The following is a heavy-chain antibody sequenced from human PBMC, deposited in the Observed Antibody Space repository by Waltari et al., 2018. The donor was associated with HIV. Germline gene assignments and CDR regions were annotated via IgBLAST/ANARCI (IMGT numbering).Heavy chain of an antibody. CDR2: ITSSGGNT. CDR1: GFAFSSYA. D-gene: IGHD2-15*01. CDR3: AKGTVTACNDASCFPLDA. V-gene: IGHV3-23*01. Sequence: EVQLLESGGGLVQPGGSLRLSCAASGFAFSSYALNWVRQATEKGLELVSIITSSGGNTYYPDAVKGRFTISRDNSNNAVYLQMSSLRVEDTAVYDCAKGTVTACNDASCFPLDAWGQGTLVVVSS. J-gene: IGHJ5*02.